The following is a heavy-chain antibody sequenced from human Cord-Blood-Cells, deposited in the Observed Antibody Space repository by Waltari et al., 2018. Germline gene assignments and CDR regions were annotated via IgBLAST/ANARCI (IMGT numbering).Heavy chain of an antibody. V-gene: IGHV3-9*01. CDR2: ISWNSGSI. D-gene: IGHD3-16*01. CDR1: GFTFLDYP. CDR3: AKDRGGDDAFDI. J-gene: IGHJ3*02. Sequence: EVQLVESGGGLVQPGRSLRLSCPASGFTFLDYPLPRVPQAPGKGREWVSGISWNSGSIGYADSVKGRFTISRDNAKNSLYLQMNSLRAEDTALYYCAKDRGGDDAFDIWGQGTMVTVSS.